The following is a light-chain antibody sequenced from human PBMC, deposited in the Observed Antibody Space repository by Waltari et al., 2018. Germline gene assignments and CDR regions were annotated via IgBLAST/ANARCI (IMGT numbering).Light chain of an antibody. V-gene: IGKV3-15*01. CDR3: QQYYDAPRT. CDR2: SAS. Sequence: EIVMTQSPATLSVSPGERATLTCRASQSISSNLAWYQQKPGQAPRLLIYSASARATGVPARFSGSVSGTEFTLTISSLQSEDFAVYYCQQYYDAPRTFGQGTKVEIK. J-gene: IGKJ1*01. CDR1: QSISSN.